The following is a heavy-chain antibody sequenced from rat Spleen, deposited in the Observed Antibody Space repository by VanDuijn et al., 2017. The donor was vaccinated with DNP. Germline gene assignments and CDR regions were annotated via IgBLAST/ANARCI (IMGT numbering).Heavy chain of an antibody. CDR3: TTDIGTTGAYVMDA. CDR1: GFTFSNYW. J-gene: IGHJ4*01. Sequence: EVQLVESGGGPVQPGRSLKLSCVASGFTFSNYWMTWIRQAPGKGLEWIGQINKDSSTINYIPSLKDKFTISRDNAQNTLYLQTSKLGSEDTAIYYCTTDIGTTGAYVMDAWGQGASVTVSS. CDR2: INKDSSTI. V-gene: IGHV4-2*01. D-gene: IGHD1-5*01.